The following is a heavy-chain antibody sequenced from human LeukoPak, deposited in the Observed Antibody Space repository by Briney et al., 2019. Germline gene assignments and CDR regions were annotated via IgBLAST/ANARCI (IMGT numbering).Heavy chain of an antibody. CDR1: GGSFSGYY. V-gene: IGHV4-34*01. D-gene: IGHD6-13*01. J-gene: IGHJ4*02. CDR3: ARGSSSWYIPPSDY. Sequence: PSETLSLTCAVYGGSFSGYYWSWIRQPPGKGLEWIGEINHSGSTNYNPSLKSRVTISVDTSKNQFSLKLSSVTAADTAVYYCARGSSSWYIPPSDYWGQGTLVTVSS. CDR2: INHSGST.